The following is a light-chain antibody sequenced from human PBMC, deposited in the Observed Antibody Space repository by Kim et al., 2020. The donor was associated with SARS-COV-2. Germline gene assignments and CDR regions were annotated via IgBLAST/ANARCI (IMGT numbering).Light chain of an antibody. V-gene: IGLV3-19*01. J-gene: IGLJ1*01. Sequence: ALGTQISINCTGDSFRNYYARWYQPKPGPAPLPVIYAKTHRPSGIPDRFSGSTSGNTASLTITGAQAEDEADYYCKSRDNSGNHYVFGTGTKVTVL. CDR1: SFRNYY. CDR2: AKT. CDR3: KSRDNSGNHYV.